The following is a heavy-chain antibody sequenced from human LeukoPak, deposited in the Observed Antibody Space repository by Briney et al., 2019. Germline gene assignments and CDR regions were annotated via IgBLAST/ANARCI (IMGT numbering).Heavy chain of an antibody. J-gene: IGHJ4*02. D-gene: IGHD3/OR15-3a*01. CDR1: GFTFSSYA. CDR3: STAAPDFHFDY. CDR2: ISYDGSNK. Sequence: GGSLRLSCAASGFTFSSYAMHWVRQAPGKGLEWVAVISYDGSNKYYADSVKGRFTISRDNSKNTLYLQMNSLRAEDTAVYYCSTAAPDFHFDYWGQGTLVTVSS. V-gene: IGHV3-30*04.